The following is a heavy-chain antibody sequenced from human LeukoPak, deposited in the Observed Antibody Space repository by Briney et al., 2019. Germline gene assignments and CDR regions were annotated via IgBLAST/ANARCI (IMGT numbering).Heavy chain of an antibody. Sequence: SETLSLTCTVSGGSIIGHYWSWVRQFPGNGLELLAYIHYTGSTNYHPSLQSRVTISVDTSKNQFSLTLNSVTAADTAGYYCARLGPYYYGSGSIYHAFDIRGQGTKVYVSS. CDR2: IHYTGST. CDR1: GGSIIGHY. J-gene: IGHJ3*02. V-gene: IGHV4-59*08. CDR3: ARLGPYYYGSGSIYHAFDI. D-gene: IGHD3-10*01.